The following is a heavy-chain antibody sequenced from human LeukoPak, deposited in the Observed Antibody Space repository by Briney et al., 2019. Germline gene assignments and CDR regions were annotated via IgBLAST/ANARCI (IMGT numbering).Heavy chain of an antibody. J-gene: IGHJ4*02. V-gene: IGHV3-48*03. CDR1: GFTFSSHE. CDR3: TRVRLGAATRYFDY. CDR2: ISSSGSPI. Sequence: GGSLRLSCAASGFTFSSHEMNWVRQAPGKGLEWVSYISSSGSPIYYADSVKGRFTISRDNAKNSLYLQMNSLRSEDTALYYCTRVRLGAATRYFDYWGQGTLVTVSS. D-gene: IGHD1-26*01.